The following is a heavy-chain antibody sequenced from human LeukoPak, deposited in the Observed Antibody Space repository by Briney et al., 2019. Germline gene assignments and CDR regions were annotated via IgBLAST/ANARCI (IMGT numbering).Heavy chain of an antibody. CDR1: GFTFEGYG. Sequence: GGSLRLSCAASGFTFEGYGMSWVRQAPGKGLEWVSGINWNGDRTGYADSVKGRFTISRDNAKNSLYLQMNSLRAEDTALYYCARSGYYGSGSYSDYWGQGTLVTVFS. V-gene: IGHV3-20*04. J-gene: IGHJ4*02. D-gene: IGHD3-10*01. CDR2: INWNGDRT. CDR3: ARSGYYGSGSYSDY.